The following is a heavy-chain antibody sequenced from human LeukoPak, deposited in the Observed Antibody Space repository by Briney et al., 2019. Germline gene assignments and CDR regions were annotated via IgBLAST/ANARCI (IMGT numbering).Heavy chain of an antibody. CDR3: AREKIGYYDSSGRGWFDP. V-gene: IGHV4-38-2*02. CDR1: GYSISSGYY. Sequence: PSETLSLTCTVSGYSISSGYYWGWIRQPPGKGLEWIGRIYTSGSTNYNPSLKSRVTISVDTSKNQFSLKLSSVTAADTAVYYCAREKIGYYDSSGRGWFDPWGQGTLVTVSS. CDR2: IYTSGST. D-gene: IGHD3-22*01. J-gene: IGHJ5*02.